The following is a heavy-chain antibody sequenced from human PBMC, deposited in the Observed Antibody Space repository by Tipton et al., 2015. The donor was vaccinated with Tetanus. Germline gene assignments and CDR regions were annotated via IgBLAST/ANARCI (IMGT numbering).Heavy chain of an antibody. CDR1: GFTFSSYA. CDR3: AKDQYFDWLFIGYYYYGMDV. J-gene: IGHJ6*02. D-gene: IGHD3-9*01. CDR2: ISGSGGST. Sequence: LSLTCAASGFTFSSYAMSWVRQAPGKGLEWVSAISGSGGSTYYADSVKGRFTISRDNSKNTLYLQMNSLRAEDTAVYYCAKDQYFDWLFIGYYYYGMDVWGQGTTVTVSS. V-gene: IGHV3-23*01.